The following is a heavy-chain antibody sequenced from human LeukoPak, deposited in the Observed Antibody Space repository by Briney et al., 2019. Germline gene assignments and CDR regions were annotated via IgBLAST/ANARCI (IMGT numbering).Heavy chain of an antibody. CDR1: GGSFSGYY. Sequence: SETLSLTCAVYGGSFSGYYWSWIRRPPGKGLEGIGEINHSGSTNYNPSLKSRVTISVDTSKNQFSLKLSSVTAADTAVYYCARVRWELLQYYFDYWGQGTLVTVSS. CDR2: INHSGST. CDR3: ARVRWELLQYYFDY. V-gene: IGHV4-34*01. D-gene: IGHD1-26*01. J-gene: IGHJ4*02.